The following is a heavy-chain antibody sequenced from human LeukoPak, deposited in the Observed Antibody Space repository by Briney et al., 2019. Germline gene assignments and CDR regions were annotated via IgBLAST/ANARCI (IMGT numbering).Heavy chain of an antibody. V-gene: IGHV4-4*07. CDR3: ARGGYGSSSPIFDY. Sequence: PSETLSLTCTVSGGSISSYYWSWIRQPAGKGLEWIGRIYTSGSTNYNPSLKSRVTMSVDTSKNQFSLKLSSVTAADTAVYYCARGGYGSSSPIFDYWGQGTLVTVSS. J-gene: IGHJ4*02. D-gene: IGHD6-6*01. CDR2: IYTSGST. CDR1: GGSISSYY.